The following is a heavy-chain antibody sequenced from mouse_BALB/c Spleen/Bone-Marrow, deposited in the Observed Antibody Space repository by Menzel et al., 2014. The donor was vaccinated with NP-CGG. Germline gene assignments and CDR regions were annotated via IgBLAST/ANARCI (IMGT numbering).Heavy chain of an antibody. CDR2: IDPADDTT. V-gene: IGHV14-3*02. D-gene: IGHD1-1*01. CDR3: SGVTRYYFDY. Sequence: EVQLQQSGAELVKPGASVKLSCTTSGFNIKDTYIHWVKRRPEQGLDWIGRIDPADDTTIYDPKFQDKATITTDTSSSMAYLQLSSLTSEDAAVYFCSGVTRYYFDYWGQGITLTVSS. J-gene: IGHJ2*01. CDR1: GFNIKDTY.